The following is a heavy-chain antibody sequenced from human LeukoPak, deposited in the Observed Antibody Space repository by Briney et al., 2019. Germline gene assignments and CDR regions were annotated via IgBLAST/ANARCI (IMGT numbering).Heavy chain of an antibody. J-gene: IGHJ4*02. V-gene: IGHV3-7*03. D-gene: IGHD3-16*01. CDR1: GFTFSDYW. Sequence: GGSLRLSCAVSGFTFSDYWMSWIRQAPGKGLEWVANIRQDGNEKNYVDSVEGRFTISRDNAKNSLYLQMDSLRAEDTAIYYCARDMPFGVFWGQGTLVTVSS. CDR2: IRQDGNEK. CDR3: ARDMPFGVF.